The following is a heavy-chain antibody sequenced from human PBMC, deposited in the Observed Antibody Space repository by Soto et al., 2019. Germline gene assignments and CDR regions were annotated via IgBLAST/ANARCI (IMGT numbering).Heavy chain of an antibody. J-gene: IGHJ4*02. V-gene: IGHV3-30-3*01. CDR3: ASKDSGYDTYYFDY. Sequence: QVQLVESGGGVVQPGRSLRLSCAASGFTFSSYAMHWVRQAPGKGLEWVAVISYDGSNKYYADSVKGRFTISRDNSKNTLYLQMNSLRAEDTDVYYCASKDSGYDTYYFDYWGQGTRVTVSS. CDR2: ISYDGSNK. CDR1: GFTFSSYA. D-gene: IGHD5-12*01.